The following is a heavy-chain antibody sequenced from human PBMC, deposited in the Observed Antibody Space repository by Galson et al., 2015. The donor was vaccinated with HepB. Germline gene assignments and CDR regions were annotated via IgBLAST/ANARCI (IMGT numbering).Heavy chain of an antibody. CDR3: ARGPQNVELLATASPPPFDY. V-gene: IGHV4-34*01. J-gene: IGHJ4*02. Sequence: SETLSLTCAVYGGSFSNYYWTWIRQPPGKGLEWIGEINHSGSTNYNPSLKSRVTISVDTSKNQFSLNLSSVTAADTAVYYCARGPQNVELLATASPPPFDYWGQGTLVAVSS. D-gene: IGHD2-21*02. CDR1: GGSFSNYY. CDR2: INHSGST.